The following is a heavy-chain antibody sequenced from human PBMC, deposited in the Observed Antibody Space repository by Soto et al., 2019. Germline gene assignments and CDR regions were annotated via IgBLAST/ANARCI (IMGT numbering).Heavy chain of an antibody. V-gene: IGHV3-30*18. CDR2: ISYDGSNK. CDR3: AKVLAAAANVLYY. CDR1: GFTFNNHG. D-gene: IGHD6-13*01. J-gene: IGHJ4*02. Sequence: PGGSLRLSCAASGFTFNNHGMHWVRQAPGKGLEWVAIISYDGSNKYYADSVKGRFTVSRDNSKNTLYLQMNNLRAEDTAVYYCAKVLAAAANVLYYWGQGTLDTVSS.